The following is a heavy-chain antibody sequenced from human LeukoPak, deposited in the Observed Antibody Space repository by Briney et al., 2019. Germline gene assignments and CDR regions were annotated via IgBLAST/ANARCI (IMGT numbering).Heavy chain of an antibody. V-gene: IGHV3-74*01. CDR1: GFSFSTQR. Sequence: GGYLRLYCAASGFSFSTQRMHWVRQAPGKGLVWVPYINIDERITGYADSVKGRFTISRDNAKNTLYLQMNSLRAEDTAIYYCFREGGDWGQGTLVTVSS. D-gene: IGHD3-10*01. J-gene: IGHJ4*02. CDR2: INIDERIT. CDR3: FREGGD.